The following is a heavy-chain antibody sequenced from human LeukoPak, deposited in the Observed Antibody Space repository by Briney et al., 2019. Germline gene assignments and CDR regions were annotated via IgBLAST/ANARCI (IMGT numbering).Heavy chain of an antibody. CDR3: ARVVAEDFWSGYLPRFDY. D-gene: IGHD3-3*01. Sequence: PSETLSLTCTASGGSISSYYWSWIRQPPEKGLEWIGNIFYSGSTNYNPSLKSRVTISVDTSKNQFSLKLSFVTAADTAVYYCARVVAEDFWSGYLPRFDYWGQGTLVTVSS. CDR1: GGSISSYY. V-gene: IGHV4-59*01. J-gene: IGHJ4*02. CDR2: IFYSGST.